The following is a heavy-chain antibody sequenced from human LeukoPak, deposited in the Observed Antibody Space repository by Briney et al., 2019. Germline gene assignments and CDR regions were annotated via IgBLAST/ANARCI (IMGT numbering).Heavy chain of an antibody. CDR3: ARGGETYSSSWYLELDY. V-gene: IGHV3-7*01. D-gene: IGHD6-13*01. J-gene: IGHJ4*02. CDR1: GFTFSSYW. CDR2: IKQDGSEK. Sequence: GGSLKLSCAASGFTFSSYWMSWVRQAPGKGLEWVANIKQDGSEKYYVDSVKGRFTISRDNAKNSLYLQMNSLRAEDTAVYYCARGGETYSSSWYLELDYWGQGTLVTVSS.